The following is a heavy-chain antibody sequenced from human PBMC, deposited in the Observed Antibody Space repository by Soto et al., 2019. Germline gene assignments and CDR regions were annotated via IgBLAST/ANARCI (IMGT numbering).Heavy chain of an antibody. CDR3: ARTLTVAGRRNWFDP. J-gene: IGHJ5*02. Sequence: EASVKVSCKASGYTFTSYDINWVRQATGQGLEWMGWMNPNSGNTGYAQKFQGRVTTTRNTSISTAYMELSSPRSEDTAVYYCARTLTVAGRRNWFDPWGQGTLVTVSS. CDR2: MNPNSGNT. D-gene: IGHD6-19*01. CDR1: GYTFTSYD. V-gene: IGHV1-8*01.